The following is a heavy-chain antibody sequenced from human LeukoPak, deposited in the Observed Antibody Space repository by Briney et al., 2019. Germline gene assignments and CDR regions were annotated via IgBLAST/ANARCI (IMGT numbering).Heavy chain of an antibody. CDR2: MSYDGSDK. D-gene: IGHD2-2*01. CDR1: GFTFSTYG. Sequence: GGSLRLSCEASGFTFSTYGMHWVRQAPGKGLEWVALMSYDGSDKSYADSVKGRFTISRDNSKSTLYLQMDSLRGDDAAVYYCARAMIVVVPAASSDDAFDIWGQGTMVTVSS. CDR3: ARAMIVVVPAASSDDAFDI. J-gene: IGHJ3*02. V-gene: IGHV3-30*03.